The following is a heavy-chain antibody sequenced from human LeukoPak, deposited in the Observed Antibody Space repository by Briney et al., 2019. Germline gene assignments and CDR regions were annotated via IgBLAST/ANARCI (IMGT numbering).Heavy chain of an antibody. J-gene: IGHJ4*02. V-gene: IGHV3-33*01. CDR3: ARAGRLVRPFDY. D-gene: IGHD3-10*01. CDR1: GFTFSSNG. Sequence: GGSLRLSCAASGFTFSSNGMHWVRQAPGKGLEWVAVIWYDGSKKYYADSVKGRFTISRDNSKNTLDLQMDSLRAEDTAVYYCARAGRLVRPFDYWGQGTLVTVSS. CDR2: IWYDGSKK.